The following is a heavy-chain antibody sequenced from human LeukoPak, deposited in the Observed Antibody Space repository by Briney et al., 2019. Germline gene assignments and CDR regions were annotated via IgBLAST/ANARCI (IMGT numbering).Heavy chain of an antibody. V-gene: IGHV3-23*01. CDR1: GFTFSSYG. D-gene: IGHD6-13*01. CDR3: AKPTGYSSSSDAFDI. Sequence: GGTLRLSCAASGFTFSSYGMSWVRQAPGKGLEWVSAISGSGGGTYYADSVKGRFTISRDNSKNTLYLQMNSLRAEDTAVYYCAKPTGYSSSSDAFDIWGQGTMVTVSS. CDR2: ISGSGGGT. J-gene: IGHJ3*02.